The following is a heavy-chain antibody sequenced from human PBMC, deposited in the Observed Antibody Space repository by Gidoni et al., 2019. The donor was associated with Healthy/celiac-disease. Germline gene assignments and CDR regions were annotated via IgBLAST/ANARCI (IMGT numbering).Heavy chain of an antibody. CDR1: GYTFTSYA. CDR3: ARSGPLEFLEWLLSNYYMDV. Sequence: QVQLVQSGSELKKPGASVKVSCKASGYTFTSYAMNWVRKAPGQGLEWMGWINTNTGNPTYAQGFTGRFVFSLDTSVSTAYLQISSLKAEDTAVYYCARSGPLEFLEWLLSNYYMDVWGKGTTVTVSS. CDR2: INTNTGNP. D-gene: IGHD3-3*01. V-gene: IGHV7-4-1*02. J-gene: IGHJ6*03.